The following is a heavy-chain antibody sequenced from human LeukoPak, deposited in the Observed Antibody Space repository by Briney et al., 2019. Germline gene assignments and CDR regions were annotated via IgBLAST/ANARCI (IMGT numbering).Heavy chain of an antibody. Sequence: GGSLRLSCAASGFTFSDHFMTWIRQAPGKGLEWVSYTSNSGSLVYYADSVKGRFTSSRDNAKNSLYLQMNSLRAEDTAVYYCAGGAKSTFHYWGQGTLVTVSS. CDR2: TSNSGSLV. CDR3: AGGAKSTFHY. V-gene: IGHV3-11*01. J-gene: IGHJ4*02. CDR1: GFTFSDHF. D-gene: IGHD4-17*01.